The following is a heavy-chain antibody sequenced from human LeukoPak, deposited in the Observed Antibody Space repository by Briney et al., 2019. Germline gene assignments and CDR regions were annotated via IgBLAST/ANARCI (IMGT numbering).Heavy chain of an antibody. V-gene: IGHV1-69*05. J-gene: IGHJ4*02. CDR2: IIPIFGTA. D-gene: IGHD4-11*01. CDR3: ARGPADSYYFDY. CDR1: GGTFSSYA. Sequence: SVKVSCKVSGGTFSSYAISWVRQAPGQGLEWMGGIIPIFGTANYAQKFQGRVTITTDESTSTAYMELSSLRSEDTAVYYCARGPADSYYFDYWGQGTLVTVSS.